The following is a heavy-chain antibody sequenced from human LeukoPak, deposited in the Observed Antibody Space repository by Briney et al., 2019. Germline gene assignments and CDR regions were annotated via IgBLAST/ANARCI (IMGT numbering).Heavy chain of an antibody. Sequence: PGRSLRLSCAASGFTFSTYGMHWVRQAPGKGLEWVAFIRYDGSNKYYADSVKGRFTISRDNSKNTLYLQMNSLRAEDTAVYYCAKDFPLIVFYGDYSYWGQGTLVTVSS. CDR3: AKDFPLIVFYGDYSY. V-gene: IGHV3-30*02. J-gene: IGHJ4*02. D-gene: IGHD4-17*01. CDR2: IRYDGSNK. CDR1: GFTFSTYG.